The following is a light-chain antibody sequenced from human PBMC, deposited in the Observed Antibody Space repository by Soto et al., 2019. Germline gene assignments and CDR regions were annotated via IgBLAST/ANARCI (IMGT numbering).Light chain of an antibody. J-gene: IGKJ3*01. CDR3: QHYSDWPFT. V-gene: IGKV3-15*01. CDR2: GAS. CDR1: QSISSS. Sequence: EIVMTQSPATLSVSPGERATLSCRASQSISSSLAWYHQKPGQAPRLLIYGASTRATGIPARFSGSGSGTEVTLTISSLQSEDFAVYYCQHYSDWPFTFGPGTRVDIK.